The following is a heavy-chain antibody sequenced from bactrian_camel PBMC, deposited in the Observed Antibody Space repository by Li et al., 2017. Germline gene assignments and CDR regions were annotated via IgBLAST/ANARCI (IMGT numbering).Heavy chain of an antibody. Sequence: HVQLVESGGGSVQAGGSLRLSCKVSGNQNRRAYMAWFRQIPGKEREGVALISPDGSVRLYHDSVKGRFTISQSNAEKTVYLQMNSLKPEDTATYYCAAKLCFLHTYAYWGQGTQVTVS. CDR3: AAKLCFLHTYAY. J-gene: IGHJ4*01. V-gene: IGHV3S5*01. CDR2: ISPDGSVR. CDR1: GNQNRRAY. D-gene: IGHD2*01.